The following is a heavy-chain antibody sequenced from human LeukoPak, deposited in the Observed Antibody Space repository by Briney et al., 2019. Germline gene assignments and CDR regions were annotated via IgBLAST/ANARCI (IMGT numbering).Heavy chain of an antibody. CDR1: GYTFTRYG. D-gene: IGHD6-25*01. CDR3: ARDRYSSGPSYMDV. CDR2: ISAYNGNT. Sequence: ASVQVSCKASGYTFTRYGISGGRQAPGPGVGCRGCISAYNGNTNYAQKLQGRVTMTTDTSTSTAYRELRSLRSDDTAVYYCARDRYSSGPSYMDVWGKGTTVTVS. V-gene: IGHV1-18*01. J-gene: IGHJ6*03.